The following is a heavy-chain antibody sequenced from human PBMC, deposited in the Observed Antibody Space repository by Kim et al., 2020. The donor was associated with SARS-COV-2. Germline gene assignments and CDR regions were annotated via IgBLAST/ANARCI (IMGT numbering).Heavy chain of an antibody. Sequence: LKSRVTISVDTSKNQSSLKVSSVTAADTAVYYCARDRRGSYYYDSSGYDYWGQGTLVTVSS. J-gene: IGHJ4*02. D-gene: IGHD3-22*01. V-gene: IGHV4-59*01. CDR3: ARDRRGSYYYDSSGYDY.